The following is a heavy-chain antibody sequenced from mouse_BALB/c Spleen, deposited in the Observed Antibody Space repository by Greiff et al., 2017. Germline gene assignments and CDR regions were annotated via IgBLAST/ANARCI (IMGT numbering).Heavy chain of an antibody. Sequence: QVQLQQPGAELVKPGTSVKLSCKASGYNFTSYWINWVKLRPGQGLEWIGDIYPGSGSTNYNEKFKSKATLTVDTSSSTAYMQLSSLASEDSALYYCARSYYRYDDPFDYWGQGTTLTVSS. V-gene: IGHV1-55*01. CDR3: ARSYYRYDDPFDY. J-gene: IGHJ2*01. D-gene: IGHD2-14*01. CDR1: GYNFTSYW. CDR2: IYPGSGST.